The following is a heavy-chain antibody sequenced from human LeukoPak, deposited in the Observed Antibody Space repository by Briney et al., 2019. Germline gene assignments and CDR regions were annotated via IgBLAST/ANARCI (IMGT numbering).Heavy chain of an antibody. J-gene: IGHJ4*02. D-gene: IGHD3-10*01. CDR3: ARDSTVREHIPIDY. CDR2: IYYSGST. CDR1: GYSISSGYY. Sequence: PSETLSLTCTVSGYSISSGYYWGWIRQPPGKGLEWIGSIYYSGSTYYNPSLKSRVTISVDTSKNQFSLKLSSVTAADTAVYYCARDSTVREHIPIDYWGQGTLVTVSS. V-gene: IGHV4-38-2*02.